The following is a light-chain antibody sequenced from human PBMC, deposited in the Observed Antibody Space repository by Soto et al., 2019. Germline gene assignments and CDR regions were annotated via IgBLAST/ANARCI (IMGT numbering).Light chain of an antibody. V-gene: IGKV1-6*01. CDR2: AAS. Sequence: AIQMTQSPSSLSATVGDRVTITCRASQGITDDLSWYQQKPGRAPKLLIYAASSSQNGVPPRFSGSGSGTDFILTITSLQPDDFATYYCQQDHSFPFTFGGGTKVEIK. CDR1: QGITDD. J-gene: IGKJ4*01. CDR3: QQDHSFPFT.